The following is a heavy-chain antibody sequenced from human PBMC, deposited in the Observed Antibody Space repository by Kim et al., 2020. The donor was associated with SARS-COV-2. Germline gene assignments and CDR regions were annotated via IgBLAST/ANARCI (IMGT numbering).Heavy chain of an antibody. Sequence: GGSLRLSCAASGFTFRTYGMHWVRQAPGKGLEWVSAICYDGSTKYYADSVKGRFTISRDNSKNTLYLQMNSLRAEDTAVYYCARGPNYYDSSGYYLVYWGQGTLVTVSS. D-gene: IGHD3-22*01. CDR2: ICYDGSTK. J-gene: IGHJ4*02. CDR1: GFTFRTYG. CDR3: ARGPNYYDSSGYYLVY. V-gene: IGHV3-33*08.